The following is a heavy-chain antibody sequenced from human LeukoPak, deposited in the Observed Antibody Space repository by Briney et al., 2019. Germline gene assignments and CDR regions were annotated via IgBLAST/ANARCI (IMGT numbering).Heavy chain of an antibody. D-gene: IGHD3-22*01. J-gene: IGHJ4*02. CDR1: GFTFADYG. CDR3: ARAYYYDSSGYFPD. Sequence: PGGSLRLPCAASGFTFADYGMSWVRQAPGKGLEWVSAINWNGGSTGYADSVKGRFTISRDNAKNSLYLQMNSLRAEDTALYHCARAYYYDSSGYFPDWGQGTLVTVSS. CDR2: INWNGGST. V-gene: IGHV3-20*01.